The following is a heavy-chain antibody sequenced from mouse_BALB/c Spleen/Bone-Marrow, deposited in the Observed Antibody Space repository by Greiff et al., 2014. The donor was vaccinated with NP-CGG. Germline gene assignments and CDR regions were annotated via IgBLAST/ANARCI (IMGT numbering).Heavy chain of an antibody. V-gene: IGHV1-87*01. CDR2: IYPGDGDT. D-gene: IGHD1-1*01. CDR1: GYTFTSYW. CDR3: ARYCYGNSYEYFDV. Sequence: QVQLQQSGAELARPGASVKLSCKASGYTFTSYWMQWVKQRPGQGLEWIGAIYPGDGDTRYTQKFKGKATLTADKSSSTAYMQLNSLASKDSAVYYCARYCYGNSYEYFDVWGAGTTVTVSA. J-gene: IGHJ1*01.